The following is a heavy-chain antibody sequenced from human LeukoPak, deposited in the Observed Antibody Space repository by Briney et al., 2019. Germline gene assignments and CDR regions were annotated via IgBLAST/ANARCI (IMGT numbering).Heavy chain of an antibody. CDR2: ISGSGGST. Sequence: GGSLRLSCAASGFTFSSYGMSWVRQAPGKGLEWVSAISGSGGSTYYADSVKGRFTISRDNSKNTLYLQMNSLRAEDTAVYYCAKESANSGSYYEDAFDIWGQGTMVTVSS. CDR1: GFTFSSYG. V-gene: IGHV3-23*01. J-gene: IGHJ3*02. CDR3: AKESANSGSYYEDAFDI. D-gene: IGHD1-26*01.